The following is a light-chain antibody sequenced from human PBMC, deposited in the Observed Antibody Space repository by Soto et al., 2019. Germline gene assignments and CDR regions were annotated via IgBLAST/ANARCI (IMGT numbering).Light chain of an antibody. J-gene: IGKJ2*01. Sequence: DIQMTQSPSTLSASVGDRVTITCRASQSISGYLAWYQQKPGEAPKLLIYAAFRLQSGVPSRFTGSGSGADFTLTISSLQPEDFATYYCQQSYSAPFTFGQGTKLEIK. V-gene: IGKV1-39*01. CDR2: AAF. CDR3: QQSYSAPFT. CDR1: QSISGY.